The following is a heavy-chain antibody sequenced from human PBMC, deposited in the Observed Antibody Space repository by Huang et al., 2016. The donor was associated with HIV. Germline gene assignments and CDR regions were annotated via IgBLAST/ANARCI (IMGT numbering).Heavy chain of an antibody. J-gene: IGHJ6*03. V-gene: IGHV4-34*01. CDR1: GGSFSGYY. Sequence: QVQLQQWGAGLLRPSETLSLTCAVYGGSFSGYYGTWIRRPPGKGVGGIGEINHSEGTNYTPSLKSRVTISVDTSRNQFSLTLTSVTAADTAVYYCARGQGGYYYYYMDVWGKGTTVTVSS. CDR2: INHSEGT. CDR3: ARGQGGYYYYYMDV.